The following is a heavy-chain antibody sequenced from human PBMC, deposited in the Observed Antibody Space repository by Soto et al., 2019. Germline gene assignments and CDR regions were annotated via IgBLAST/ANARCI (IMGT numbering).Heavy chain of an antibody. CDR2: ITDDGADT. Sequence: EVQLLESGGVLVQPGGSLRLSCVAAGIIFRSRAMIWVRQAPGEGLEWVSVITDDGADTKNADSVRGRFTISRDNSKNTLVLQMSRLRAEDSAVYYGARGARDSYPWRRIFDFWGRGTLVTVSS. J-gene: IGHJ4*02. D-gene: IGHD2-21*01. CDR3: ARGARDSYPWRRIFDF. V-gene: IGHV3-23*01. CDR1: GIIFRSRA.